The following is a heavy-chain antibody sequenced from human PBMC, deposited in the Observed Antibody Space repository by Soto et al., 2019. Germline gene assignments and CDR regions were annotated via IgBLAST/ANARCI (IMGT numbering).Heavy chain of an antibody. CDR3: ARAPCSSTSCRYYYGMDV. CDR2: IYSGGST. CDR1: GFTVSSNY. V-gene: IGHV3-53*01. J-gene: IGHJ6*02. D-gene: IGHD2-2*01. Sequence: LGGSLRLSCAASGFTVSSNYMSWVRQAPGKGLEWVSVIYSGGSTYYADSVKGRFTISRDNSKNTLYLQMNSVRAEDTAVYYCARAPCSSTSCRYYYGMDVWGQGTTVTVSS.